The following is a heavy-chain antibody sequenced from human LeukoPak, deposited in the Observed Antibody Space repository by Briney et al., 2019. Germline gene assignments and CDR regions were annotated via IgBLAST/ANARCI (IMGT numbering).Heavy chain of an antibody. CDR2: IYNSGTT. Sequence: PSETLSLTCTVSGGSISSYYWNWIRQRAGKGLEWMGRIYNSGTTNYNPSLKSRVTISADMSRNQLSLQLTSVTAADTAVYYCARQTFGVLYFESWGQGTLLIVSS. CDR1: GGSISSYY. CDR3: ARQTFGVLYFES. J-gene: IGHJ4*02. V-gene: IGHV4-4*07. D-gene: IGHD3-10*01.